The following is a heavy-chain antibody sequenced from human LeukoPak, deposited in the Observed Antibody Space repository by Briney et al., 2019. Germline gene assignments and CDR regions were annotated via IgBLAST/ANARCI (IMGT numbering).Heavy chain of an antibody. V-gene: IGHV4-39*01. D-gene: IGHD3-10*01. CDR2: IYYSGST. Sequence: SETLSLTCTVTGGSIGTNNYYWGWIRQPPGKGLEWIGGIYYSGSTYYNPSLKSRVTISVDTSKNQFSLKLTSVTAADTAVYYCASVDRGWFGVGEYWGQGTLVTVSS. J-gene: IGHJ4*02. CDR1: GGSIGTNNYY. CDR3: ASVDRGWFGVGEY.